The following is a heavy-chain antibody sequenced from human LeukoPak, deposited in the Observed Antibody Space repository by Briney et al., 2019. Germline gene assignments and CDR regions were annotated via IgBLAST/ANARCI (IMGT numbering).Heavy chain of an antibody. CDR2: INHSGST. V-gene: IGHV4-34*01. D-gene: IGHD3-3*01. CDR3: ARVGFWSGYSSGY. Sequence: SETLSLTCAVYGGSFSGYYWSWIRQPPGKGLEWIGEINHSGSTNYNPPLKSRVTISVDTSKNQFSLKLSSVTAADTAVYYCARVGFWSGYSSGYWGQGTLVTVSS. CDR1: GGSFSGYY. J-gene: IGHJ4*02.